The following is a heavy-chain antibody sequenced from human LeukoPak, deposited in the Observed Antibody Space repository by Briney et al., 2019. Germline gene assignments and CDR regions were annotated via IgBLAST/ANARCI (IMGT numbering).Heavy chain of an antibody. Sequence: SQTLSLTCAISGDSVSSGAWNWIRQSQSRGLEGLGRTNYRSKWYNDYAVSVSSRITISPDTSKNQFSLQLSSVTPEDTAIYYCARVTASGSHDYWGQGTLVTVSS. CDR1: GDSVSSGA. CDR2: TNYRSKWYN. J-gene: IGHJ4*02. CDR3: ARVTASGSHDY. V-gene: IGHV6-1*01. D-gene: IGHD3-10*01.